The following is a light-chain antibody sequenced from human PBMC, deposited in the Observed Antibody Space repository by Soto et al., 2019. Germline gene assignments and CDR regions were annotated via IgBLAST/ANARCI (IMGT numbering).Light chain of an antibody. V-gene: IGKV1-27*01. Sequence: DFQMTQSPSSLSASVGDRVTITCRASQGINNHLAWFQQKPGKVPKVLIYAASTLQAGVPSRFSGSGSGTEFTLTISSRQPEDVATYYCQNYNSAPPAGTFGGGTKVEIK. CDR3: QNYNSAPPAGT. CDR2: AAS. J-gene: IGKJ4*01. CDR1: QGINNH.